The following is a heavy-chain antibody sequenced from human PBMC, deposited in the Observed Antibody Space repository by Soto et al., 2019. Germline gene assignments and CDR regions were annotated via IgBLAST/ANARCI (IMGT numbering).Heavy chain of an antibody. V-gene: IGHV5-51*01. J-gene: IGHJ6*02. Sequence: LKISWXGSAYTFTSYWPGWVRQMPGKGQEWMGMVFSGDSNTRYSPSFQGQVTMSADKSISTGYLQWSSLKASDTPVYYCVRHGSIMPTAGGAIDLYGMEVWGQESTVTVSS. CDR3: VRHGSIMPTAGGAIDLYGMEV. CDR2: VFSGDSNT. CDR1: AYTFTSYW. D-gene: IGHD3-16*02.